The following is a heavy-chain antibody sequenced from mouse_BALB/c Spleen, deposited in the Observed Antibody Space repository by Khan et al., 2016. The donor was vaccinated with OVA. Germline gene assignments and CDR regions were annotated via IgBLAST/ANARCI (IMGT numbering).Heavy chain of an antibody. CDR3: TRGRGY. CDR1: GYSITSDYA. V-gene: IGHV3-2*02. Sequence: EVQLQESGPGLVKPSQSLSLTCTVTGYSITSDYAWNWIRQFPGNKLEWMGYISYSGSTVYHPSLKSRISITRDTSKNQFFLQLNSVTTEDTATYFCTRGRGYWGQGTTLTVSS. J-gene: IGHJ2*01. CDR2: ISYSGST.